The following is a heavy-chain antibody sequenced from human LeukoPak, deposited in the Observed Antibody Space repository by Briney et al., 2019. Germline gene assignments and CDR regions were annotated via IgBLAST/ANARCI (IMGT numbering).Heavy chain of an antibody. J-gene: IGHJ6*02. Sequence: GGSLRLSCAASGFTFSSYWMSWVRQAPGKGLEWVANIKQDGSVKWYVDSVKGRFTISRDNAKNALYLQMNSLRAEDTAVYYCARHYDYYYGMDVWGQGTTVTVSS. V-gene: IGHV3-7*01. CDR1: GFTFSSYW. CDR2: IKQDGSVK. CDR3: ARHYDYYYGMDV. D-gene: IGHD3-10*01.